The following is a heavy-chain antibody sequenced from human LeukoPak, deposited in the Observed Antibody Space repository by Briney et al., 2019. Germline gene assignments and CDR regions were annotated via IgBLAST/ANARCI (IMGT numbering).Heavy chain of an antibody. J-gene: IGHJ5*02. V-gene: IGHV4-34*01. Sequence: SETLSLTCAVYGGSFSGYYWSWIRQPPGKGLEWIGEINHSGSTNYNPSLKSRVTISVDTSKNQFSLKLSSVTAADTAVYYCARGGWFGELESWGQGTLVTVSS. CDR2: INHSGST. CDR3: ARGGWFGELES. CDR1: GGSFSGYY. D-gene: IGHD3-10*01.